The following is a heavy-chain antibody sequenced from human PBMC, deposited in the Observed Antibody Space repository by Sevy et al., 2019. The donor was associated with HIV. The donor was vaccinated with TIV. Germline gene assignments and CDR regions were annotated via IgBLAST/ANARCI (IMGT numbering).Heavy chain of an antibody. CDR1: GFTFSSYD. J-gene: IGHJ5*02. CDR3: RRNGGAFDNRFDH. CDR2: ISSSGSSI. Sequence: GGSLRLSCTASGFTFSSYDMNWVRQAPGKGLEWVSKISSSGSSIYYADSVKGRFTISRDNAKNSLNLQMNSLRAEETVVYYCRRNGGAFDNRFDHWGQGTLVTVSS. D-gene: IGHD3-10*01. V-gene: IGHV3-48*03.